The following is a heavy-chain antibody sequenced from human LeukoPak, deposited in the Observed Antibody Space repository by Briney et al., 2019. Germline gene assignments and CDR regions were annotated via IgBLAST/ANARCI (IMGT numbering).Heavy chain of an antibody. Sequence: SETLSLTCIVSGGSLNSPNYYWGWIRQPPGKGLEWVGTIYYTGTTYYNPSLKSRLTISVDTSKNQFSLKLTSVTAADTAVYYCARHDYYGSLNWFDPWGQGTLITVSS. CDR2: IYYTGTT. V-gene: IGHV4-39*01. CDR3: ARHDYYGSLNWFDP. D-gene: IGHD3-10*01. J-gene: IGHJ5*02. CDR1: GGSLNSPNYY.